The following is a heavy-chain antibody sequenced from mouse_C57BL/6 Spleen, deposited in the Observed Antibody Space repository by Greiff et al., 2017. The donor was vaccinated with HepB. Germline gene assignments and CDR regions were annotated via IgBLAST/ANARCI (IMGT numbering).Heavy chain of an antibody. Sequence: VQLQQSGAELVRPGASVKLSCTASGFNIKDDYMHWVKQRPEQGLEWIGWIDPENGDTEYASKFQGKATITADTTSNTAYLQLSSLTSEDTAVYYCTTVEGIAYWGQGTLVTVSA. CDR2: IDPENGDT. CDR1: GFNIKDDY. J-gene: IGHJ3*01. V-gene: IGHV14-4*01. CDR3: TTVEGIAY.